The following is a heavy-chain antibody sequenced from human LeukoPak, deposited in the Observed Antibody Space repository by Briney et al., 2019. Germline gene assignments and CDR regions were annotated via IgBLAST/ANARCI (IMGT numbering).Heavy chain of an antibody. CDR1: GGSLSGYY. Sequence: LTSETLSLTCAVYGGSLSGYYWSWIRQPPGKGLEWVSFIYSDNTHYSDSVKGRFTISRDNSKNTLFLQMNNLRVEDMAVLYCAKDWNWAIDYWGQGTLVTVSS. CDR3: AKDWNWAIDY. CDR2: IYSDNT. D-gene: IGHD1-7*01. J-gene: IGHJ4*02. V-gene: IGHV3-66*03.